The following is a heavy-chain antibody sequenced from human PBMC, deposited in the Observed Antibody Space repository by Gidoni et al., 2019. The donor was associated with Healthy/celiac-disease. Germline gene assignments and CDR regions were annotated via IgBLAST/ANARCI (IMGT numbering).Heavy chain of an antibody. Sequence: QLQLQESGPGLVKPSETLSLTCPVPGGSISSSSYYWGWIRQPPGKGLEWIGSIYYSGSTYYNPSLKSRVTISVDTSKNQFSLKLSSVTAADTAVYYCARHGDLRWYLYYGMDVWGQGTTVTVSS. CDR1: GGSISSSSYY. V-gene: IGHV4-39*01. CDR3: ARHGDLRWYLYYGMDV. D-gene: IGHD2-15*01. J-gene: IGHJ6*02. CDR2: IYYSGST.